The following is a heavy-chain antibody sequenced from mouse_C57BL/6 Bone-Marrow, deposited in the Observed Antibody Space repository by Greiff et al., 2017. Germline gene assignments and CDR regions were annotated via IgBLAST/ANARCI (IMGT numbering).Heavy chain of an antibody. CDR1: GYSFTGYY. V-gene: IGHV1-42*01. CDR2: INPSTGGT. CDR3: GRGIYDGFLWFGY. J-gene: IGHJ3*01. D-gene: IGHD2-3*01. Sequence: VQLQQSGPELVKPGASVKISCKASGYSFTGYYMNWVKQSPEQSLEWIGEINPSTGGTTSNQKFKAKATLTVDKSSSTAYMQLKSLTSEDSAVYYCGRGIYDGFLWFGYWGQGTLVTASA.